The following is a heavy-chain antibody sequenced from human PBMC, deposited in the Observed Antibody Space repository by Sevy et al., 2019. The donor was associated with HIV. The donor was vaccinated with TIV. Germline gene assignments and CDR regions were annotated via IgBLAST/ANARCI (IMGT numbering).Heavy chain of an antibody. V-gene: IGHV3-7*01. D-gene: IGHD3-16*01. CDR1: GFTFSKYS. CDR3: AHETFGRFES. Sequence: GGSLRLSCAASGFTFSKYSMSWVRQPPGKGLEWVANIKADGSDKHYVDSVEGRFTISRDNAKNLLFLQMNSLRVEDTAVYYCAHETFGRFESWGQGTLVTVSS. CDR2: IKADGSDK. J-gene: IGHJ4*02.